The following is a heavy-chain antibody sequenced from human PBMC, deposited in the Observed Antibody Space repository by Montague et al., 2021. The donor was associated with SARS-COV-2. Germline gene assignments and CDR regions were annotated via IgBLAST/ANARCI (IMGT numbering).Heavy chain of an antibody. CDR1: GDSVSSNIAT. D-gene: IGHD2-21*02. CDR3: ARAYCGGDCYFYWYFDL. CDR2: TYYRSKWYN. Sequence: CAISGDSVSSNIATWNWIRQSPSRGLEWLGRTYYRSKWYNDYAVSVKSRVITNPDTSNNRTSLQLNSVTPEDTAVYYCARAYCGGDCYFYWYFDLWGRGTLVTVSS. J-gene: IGHJ2*01. V-gene: IGHV6-1*01.